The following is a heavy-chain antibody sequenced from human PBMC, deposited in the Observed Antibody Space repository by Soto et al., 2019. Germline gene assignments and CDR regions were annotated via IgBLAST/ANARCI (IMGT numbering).Heavy chain of an antibody. V-gene: IGHV4-4*07. CDR3: ARGQRFSDWFDP. CDR2: VYSSGGT. CDR1: GGSISRYY. D-gene: IGHD3-3*01. J-gene: IGHJ5*02. Sequence: SETLSLTLTDPGGSISRYYWNWIRQPALKVLEWIGRVYSSGGTHYNTSLKSRVTISLDTSKNQFSLRLLSVTDADTAVYYCARGQRFSDWFDPWGQGTLVPVSS.